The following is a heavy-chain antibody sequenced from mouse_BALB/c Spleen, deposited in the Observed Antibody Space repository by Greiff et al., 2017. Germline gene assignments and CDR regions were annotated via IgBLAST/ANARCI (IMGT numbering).Heavy chain of an antibody. CDR1: GFTFSSFG. V-gene: IGHV5-17*02. CDR2: ISSGSSTI. Sequence: EVMLVESGGGLVQPGGSRKLSCAASGFTFSSFGMHWVRQAPEKGLEWVAYISSGSSTIYYADTVKGRFTISRDNPKNTLFLQMTSLRSEDTAMYYCARSHYYGYGGYAMDYWGQGTSVTVSS. J-gene: IGHJ4*01. D-gene: IGHD1-2*01. CDR3: ARSHYYGYGGYAMDY.